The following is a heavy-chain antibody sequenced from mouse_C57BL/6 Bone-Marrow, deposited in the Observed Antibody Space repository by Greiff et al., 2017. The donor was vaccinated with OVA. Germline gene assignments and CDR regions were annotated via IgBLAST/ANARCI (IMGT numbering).Heavy chain of an antibody. Sequence: QVQLQQPGAELVKPGASVKVSCKASGYTFTSYWMHWVKQRPGQDLEWIGRIHPSDSDTNYNQKFKGKATLTVDKSSSTAYMQLSSLTSEDSAVYYCAILPHYYGSSYHSWFAYWGQGTLVTVSA. V-gene: IGHV1-74*01. CDR3: AILPHYYGSSYHSWFAY. CDR2: IHPSDSDT. D-gene: IGHD1-1*01. J-gene: IGHJ3*01. CDR1: GYTFTSYW.